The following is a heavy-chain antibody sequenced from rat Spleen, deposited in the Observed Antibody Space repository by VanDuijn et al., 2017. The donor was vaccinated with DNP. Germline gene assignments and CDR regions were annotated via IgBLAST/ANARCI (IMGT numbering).Heavy chain of an antibody. D-gene: IGHD1-10*01. J-gene: IGHJ2*01. CDR2: INSAGST. Sequence: EVQLRESGPGLVKPSQSLSLTCSVTGYSITSSYRWNWIRKFPGNKLEWMGYINSAGSTNYNPSLKSRISITRDTSKNQFFLQVNSVTTEETATYYCASYNNHNYFDYWGQGVMVTVSS. CDR3: ASYNNHNYFDY. CDR1: GYSITSSYR. V-gene: IGHV3-3*01.